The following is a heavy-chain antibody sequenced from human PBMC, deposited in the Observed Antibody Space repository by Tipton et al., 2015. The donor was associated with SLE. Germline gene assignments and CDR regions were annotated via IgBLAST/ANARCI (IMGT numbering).Heavy chain of an antibody. Sequence: TLSLTCAVYGGSFSGYYGSWIRQPPGKGLVWIGEINHSGSTNYNPSLKSRVTISVDTSKNQFSLKLSSVTAADTAVYYCARGISSGWWNYWGQGNLVTVSS. CDR3: ARGISSGWWNY. D-gene: IGHD6-19*01. CDR2: INHSGST. CDR1: GGSFSGYY. J-gene: IGHJ4*02. V-gene: IGHV4-34*01.